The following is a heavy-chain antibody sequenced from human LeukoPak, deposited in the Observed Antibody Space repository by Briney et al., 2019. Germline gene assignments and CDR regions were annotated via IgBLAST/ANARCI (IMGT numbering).Heavy chain of an antibody. CDR3: TRHPTSISNPYYIDV. V-gene: IGHV5-51*01. CDR1: GYSFSSYW. Sequence: KPGESLKISCKGSGYSFSSYWIGWVRQMPGKGLEWMGIIYPGDFDTRYSPSFQGQVTISVDTSISTAYLQWSSLKASDTAIHYCTRHPTSISNPYYIDVWGRGTTVTVSS. CDR2: IYPGDFDT. J-gene: IGHJ6*03. D-gene: IGHD2-2*01.